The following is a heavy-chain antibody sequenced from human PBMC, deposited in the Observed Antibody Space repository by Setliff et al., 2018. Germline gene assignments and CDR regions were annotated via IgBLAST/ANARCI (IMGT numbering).Heavy chain of an antibody. J-gene: IGHJ4*02. CDR1: GFTFDDYG. CDR3: AKDTHYYSNTGYYCFDY. Sequence: GGSLRLSCAASGFTFDDYGMSWVRQAPGKGLEWVSGISWNSNYIAYADSVKGRFTISRDNAKNSLYLQMNSLRPEDTAFYYCAKDTHYYSNTGYYCFDYWGQGALVTVSS. D-gene: IGHD3-9*01. V-gene: IGHV3-9*01. CDR2: ISWNSNYI.